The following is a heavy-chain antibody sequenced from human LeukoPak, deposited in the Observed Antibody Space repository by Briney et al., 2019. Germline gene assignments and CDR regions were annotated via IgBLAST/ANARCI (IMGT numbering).Heavy chain of an antibody. J-gene: IGHJ6*03. D-gene: IGHD1-20*01. CDR1: GGTFSSYA. Sequence: SVKVSCKASGGTFSSYAISWVRQAPGQGLEWMGGIIPIFGTANYAQKFQGRVTITADKSTSTAYMELSSLRSEDTAVYYCAREKGYNWNDADYYYYMDVWGKGTTVTVSS. CDR2: IIPIFGTA. CDR3: AREKGYNWNDADYYYYMDV. V-gene: IGHV1-69*06.